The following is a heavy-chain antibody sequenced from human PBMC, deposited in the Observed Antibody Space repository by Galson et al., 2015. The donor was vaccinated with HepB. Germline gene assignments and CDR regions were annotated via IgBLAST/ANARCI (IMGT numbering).Heavy chain of an antibody. D-gene: IGHD5-24*01. CDR3: ARDGRDGYNYNDY. V-gene: IGHV3-21*01. CDR2: ISSSSSYI. CDR1: GFTFSSYS. J-gene: IGHJ4*02. Sequence: SLRLSCAASGFTFSSYSMNWVRQAPGKGLEWVSSISSSSSYIYYADSVKGRFTISRDNAKNSLYLQMNSLRAEDTAVYYCARDGRDGYNYNDYWGQGTLVTVSS.